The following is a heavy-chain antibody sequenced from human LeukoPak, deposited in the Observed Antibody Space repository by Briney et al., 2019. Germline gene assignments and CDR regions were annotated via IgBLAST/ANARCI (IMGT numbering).Heavy chain of an antibody. Sequence: SETLSLTCTVSGGSISSGGYYWSWIRQHPGKGLEWNRYIYYSGSTYYNPSLKSRLNISVDTSKNQISLKLSSVTAADTAVYYCARGVSYGDNRSSGYWGQGTLVTVSS. CDR1: GGSISSGGYY. CDR3: ARGVSYGDNRSSGY. J-gene: IGHJ4*02. CDR2: IYYSGST. V-gene: IGHV4-31*03. D-gene: IGHD4-17*01.